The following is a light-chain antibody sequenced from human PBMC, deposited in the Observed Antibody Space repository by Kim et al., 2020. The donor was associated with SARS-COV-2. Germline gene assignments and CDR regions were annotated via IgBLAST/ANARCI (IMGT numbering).Light chain of an antibody. CDR3: SSYTSSSTPYV. CDR2: DVS. V-gene: IGLV2-14*03. J-gene: IGLJ1*01. Sequence: QSTTFSCTRTSSDVGGYNDVSWDQQHPGNAPKLMIYDVSNRPSGVSNRFSGSKSGNTAALTISGLQAEDEADYYCSSYTSSSTPYVFGTGTKVTVL. CDR1: SSDVGGYND.